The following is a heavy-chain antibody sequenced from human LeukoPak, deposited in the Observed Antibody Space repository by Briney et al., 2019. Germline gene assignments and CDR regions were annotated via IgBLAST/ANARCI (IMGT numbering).Heavy chain of an antibody. CDR2: INPNSGGT. J-gene: IGHJ4*02. V-gene: IGHV1-2*02. Sequence: ASVKVSCRASGYTFTGYYMHWVRQAPGQGLEWMGWINPNSGGTNYAQKFQGRVTMTRDTSISTAYMELSRLRSDDTAVYYCARDFVVVVAATPVGFDYWGQGTLVTVSS. D-gene: IGHD2-15*01. CDR1: GYTFTGYY. CDR3: ARDFVVVVAATPVGFDY.